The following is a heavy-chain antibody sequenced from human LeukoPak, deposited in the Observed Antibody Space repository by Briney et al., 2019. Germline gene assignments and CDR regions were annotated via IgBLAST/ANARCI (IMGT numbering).Heavy chain of an antibody. CDR2: ISSDARNK. CDR1: GFIFDTYA. V-gene: IGHV3-30*03. D-gene: IGHD3-10*01. Sequence: GGSLRLSCSASGFIFDTYAMHWVRQAPGKGLEWVAIISSDARNKYHIESVKGRFTISRDTSKNTVYLQMNSLRPEDTAVYYCGRDLTPVVRGVIKSHYYYGMDVWGQGTTVTVSS. J-gene: IGHJ6*02. CDR3: GRDLTPVVRGVIKSHYYYGMDV.